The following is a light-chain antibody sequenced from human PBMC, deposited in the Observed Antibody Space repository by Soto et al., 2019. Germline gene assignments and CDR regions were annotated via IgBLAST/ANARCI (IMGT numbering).Light chain of an antibody. V-gene: IGKV1-5*03. J-gene: IGKJ1*01. CDR1: QSISSW. Sequence: DIQMTQSPSAIAASVGGRVTSTCRACQSISSWVAWYQQKPGKGPKLLIYKASHLESGVPSRFSGSGSGTEFTLTISRLEPGDFATYYCQHYNTSPWTFGQGTKVDIK. CDR2: KAS. CDR3: QHYNTSPWT.